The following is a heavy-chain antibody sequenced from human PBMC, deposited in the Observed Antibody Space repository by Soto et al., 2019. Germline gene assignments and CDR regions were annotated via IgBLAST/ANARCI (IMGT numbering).Heavy chain of an antibody. V-gene: IGHV3-72*01. Sequence: EVQLVESGGGLVQPGGSLRLSCAASGFTFSDHYMDWVRQAPGKGLEWVGRTRNKANSYPTEYAASAKGRFTISRDDSKNSLYLQMNSLKTDDTAVYYSARGIGHGAPFGYWGQGTLVTVSS. D-gene: IGHD2-21*01. CDR3: ARGIGHGAPFGY. J-gene: IGHJ4*02. CDR1: GFTFSDHY. CDR2: TRNKANSYPT.